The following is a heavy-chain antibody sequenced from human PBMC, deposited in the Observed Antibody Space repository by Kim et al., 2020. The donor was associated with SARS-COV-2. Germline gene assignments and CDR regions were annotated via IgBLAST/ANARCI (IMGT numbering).Heavy chain of an antibody. V-gene: IGHV3-11*01. J-gene: IGHJ4*02. D-gene: IGHD6-13*01. Sequence: ADSVKGRFTISRDNAKNSLYLQMNRLRAEDTAVYYCARVGSTVAAGSIDYWGQGTLVTVSS. CDR3: ARVGSTVAAGSIDY.